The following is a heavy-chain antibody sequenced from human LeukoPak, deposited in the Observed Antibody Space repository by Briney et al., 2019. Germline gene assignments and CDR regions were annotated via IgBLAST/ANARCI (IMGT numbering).Heavy chain of an antibody. D-gene: IGHD3-22*01. CDR1: GGSVSSYY. V-gene: IGHV4-59*08. CDR3: AILGYYDSSGYYRAFDY. CDR2: IYYSGST. Sequence: SETLSLTCTVSGGSVSSYYWSWIRQPPGKGLEWIGYIYYSGSTNYNPSLKSRVTISVDTSKNQFSLKLSSVTAADTAVYYCAILGYYDSSGYYRAFDYWGQGTLVTVSS. J-gene: IGHJ4*02.